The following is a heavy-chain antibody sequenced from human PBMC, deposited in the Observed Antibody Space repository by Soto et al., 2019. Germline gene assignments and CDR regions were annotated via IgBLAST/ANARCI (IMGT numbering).Heavy chain of an antibody. D-gene: IGHD4-17*01. CDR1: GFAFSCYY. Sequence: EVKLVESGGGLVQPGGSLRIPCAAFGFAFSCYYMSWVRQAPGKGLEWVANIKQDEREKYYLDSVKGRFTISRDDAKNSLFLQMNSLRVDDTAVYYCAREKRANGYFDYWGQGALVTVSS. J-gene: IGHJ4*02. V-gene: IGHV3-7*01. CDR3: AREKRANGYFDY. CDR2: IKQDEREK.